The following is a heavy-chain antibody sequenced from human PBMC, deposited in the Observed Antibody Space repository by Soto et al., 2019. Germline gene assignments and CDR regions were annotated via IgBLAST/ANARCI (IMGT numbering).Heavy chain of an antibody. CDR1: RLTFSNYA. CDR2: ISGSGDTA. V-gene: IGHV3-23*01. D-gene: IGHD6-13*01. J-gene: IGHJ4*02. Sequence: GGSLRLSCVISRLTFSNYALSWVRQAPGKGLEWVSSISGSGDTAYYADSVKGRFTISRDNSKNTLYLQMNSLRVEDTALYYCAKADYSYSWAPGDYWGQGTLVTVSS. CDR3: AKADYSYSWAPGDY.